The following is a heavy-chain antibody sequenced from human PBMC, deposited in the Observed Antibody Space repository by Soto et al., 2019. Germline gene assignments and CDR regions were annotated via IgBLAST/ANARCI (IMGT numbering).Heavy chain of an antibody. Sequence: VQLVESGGGLVQPGGSLKLSCAASWFTCSGTAMHWVRQASGKGLEWVGRIRTNDNSYATDYAGSVKGTFTISRDYSEDTAYLEMNSLRTQDTAVYCCARHVANYYGDFGWFDPRVQGGLVTVSS. CDR1: WFTCSGTA. CDR3: ARHVANYYGDFGWFDP. D-gene: IGHD4-17*01. CDR2: IRTNDNSYAT. V-gene: IGHV3-73*01. J-gene: IGHJ5*01.